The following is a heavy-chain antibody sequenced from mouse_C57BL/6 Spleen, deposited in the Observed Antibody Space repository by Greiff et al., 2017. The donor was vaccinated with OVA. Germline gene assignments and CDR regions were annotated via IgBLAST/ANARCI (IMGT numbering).Heavy chain of an antibody. D-gene: IGHD1-1*01. J-gene: IGHJ1*03. V-gene: IGHV1-55*01. Sequence: VQLKQSGAELVKPGASVKMSCKASGYTFTSYWITWVKQRPGQGLEWIGDIYPGSGSTNYNEKFKSKATLTVDTSSSTAYMQLSSLTSEDSAVYYCARRDYGSRGYFDVWGTGTTVTVSS. CDR1: GYTFTSYW. CDR2: IYPGSGST. CDR3: ARRDYGSRGYFDV.